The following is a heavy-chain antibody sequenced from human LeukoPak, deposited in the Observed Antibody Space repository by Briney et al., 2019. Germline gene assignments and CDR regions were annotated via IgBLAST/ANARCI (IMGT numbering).Heavy chain of an antibody. J-gene: IGHJ6*03. D-gene: IGHD1-26*01. CDR3: AREDRSGSYYYYYYYMDV. CDR2: IYHSGST. Sequence: PSETLSLTCTVSGYSISSGYYWGWIRQPPGKGLEWIGSIYHSGSTYYNPSLKSRVTISVDTSKNQFSLKLSSVTAADTAVYYCAREDRSGSYYYYYYYMDVWGKGTTVTVSS. CDR1: GYSISSGYY. V-gene: IGHV4-38-2*02.